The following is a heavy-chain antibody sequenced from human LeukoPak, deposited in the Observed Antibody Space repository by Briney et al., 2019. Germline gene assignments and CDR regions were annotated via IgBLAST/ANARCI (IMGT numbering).Heavy chain of an antibody. CDR1: GFTVSSYW. V-gene: IGHV3-7*01. J-gene: IGHJ4*02. CDR3: ARGHGDYDY. Sequence: PGGSLRLSCAASGFTVSSYWMSWVRQAPGKGLEWVANIKQDGSEKYYVDSVKGRFTISRDNAKNSLYLQMNRLRAEDTAVYYWARGHGDYDYWGQGTLVTVSS. D-gene: IGHD4-17*01. CDR2: IKQDGSEK.